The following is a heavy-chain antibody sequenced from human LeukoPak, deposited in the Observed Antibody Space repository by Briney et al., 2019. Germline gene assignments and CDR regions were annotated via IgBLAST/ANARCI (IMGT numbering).Heavy chain of an antibody. J-gene: IGHJ4*02. CDR3: ARVRGGALFDY. CDR2: IYYSGST. D-gene: IGHD1-26*01. CDR1: GGSISSYY. Sequence: PSETLSLTCTVPGGSISSYYWSWIRQPPGKGLEWIGYIYYSGSTNYNPSLKSRVTISVDTSKNQFSLKLSSVTAADTAVYYCARVRGGALFDYWGQGTLVTVSS. V-gene: IGHV4-59*01.